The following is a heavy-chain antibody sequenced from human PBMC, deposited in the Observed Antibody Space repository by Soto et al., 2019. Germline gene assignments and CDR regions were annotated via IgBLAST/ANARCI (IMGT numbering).Heavy chain of an antibody. CDR2: INPDSGAT. CDR3: ARGDYGTGGYPFPYFDY. Sequence: HEHLVQSGAEVKRPGASLKVSCKASGYSFTGYYIHWVRQAPGQGLEWMGWINPDSGATNYAPNFQGRVTLTSGTSISTASMDLTSLTSDDTAVYYCARGDYGTGGYPFPYFDYWGQGTLVIVSS. J-gene: IGHJ4*02. CDR1: GYSFTGYY. V-gene: IGHV1-2*02. D-gene: IGHD2-8*02.